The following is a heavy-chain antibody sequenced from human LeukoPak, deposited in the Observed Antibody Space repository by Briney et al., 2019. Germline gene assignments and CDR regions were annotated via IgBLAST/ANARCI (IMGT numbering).Heavy chain of an antibody. V-gene: IGHV4-59*08. D-gene: IGHD3-16*01. CDR2: IYYSSST. CDR1: GGSSSSNY. J-gene: IGHJ4*02. CDR3: ARSGEYKEVDY. Sequence: SETLSCTGSGSGGSSSSNYWGWIGQPPGHELVWIVNIYYSSSTNYNPSLESRVTISVDTSKNQFSLKLSSVTAADTAVYYCARSGEYKEVDYWGQGTLVTVSS.